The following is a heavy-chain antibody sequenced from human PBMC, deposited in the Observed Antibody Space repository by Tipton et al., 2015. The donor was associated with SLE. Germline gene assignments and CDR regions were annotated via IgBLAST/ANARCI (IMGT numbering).Heavy chain of an antibody. CDR3: ARGDGDAFGI. CDR1: GGSIGSSSYY. D-gene: IGHD5-24*01. Sequence: TLSLTCTVSGGSIGSSSYYWGWIRQPPGKGLEWIGYIYYSGSTNYNPSLKSRVTISVDTSKNQFSMKLSSVTAADTAVYYCARGDGDAFGIWGQGTMVTVSS. J-gene: IGHJ3*02. V-gene: IGHV4-61*05. CDR2: IYYSGST.